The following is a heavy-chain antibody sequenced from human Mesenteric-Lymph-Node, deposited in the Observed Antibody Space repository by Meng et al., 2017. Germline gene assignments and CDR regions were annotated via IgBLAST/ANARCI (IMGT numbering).Heavy chain of an antibody. D-gene: IGHD6-19*01. V-gene: IGHV3-30*04. CDR2: ISYDGSNK. Sequence: GESLKISCAASGFTFSSYAMHWVRQAPGKGLEWVAVISYDGSNKYYADSVKGRFTISRDNSKNTLYLQMNSLRAEDTAVYYCARAENDISSGWTFDYWGQGTLVTVSS. CDR1: GFTFSSYA. CDR3: ARAENDISSGWTFDY. J-gene: IGHJ4*02.